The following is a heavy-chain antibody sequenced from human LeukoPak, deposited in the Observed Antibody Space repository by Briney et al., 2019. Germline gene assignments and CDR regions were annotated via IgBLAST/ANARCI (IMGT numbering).Heavy chain of an antibody. CDR2: ISAYNGNT. CDR1: GYTFTNYG. CDR3: ARDQSVRLLQTSSTYFKHVFAI. J-gene: IGHJ3*02. V-gene: IGHV1-18*01. Sequence: ASVKVSCKTSGYTFTNYGISWVRQAPGLGLEWMGWISAYNGNTNYAQKVQGRVTMTTDTSTSTAYMELRGLRFDDTAVHYCARDQSVRLLQTSSTYFKHVFAIWGQGSMVTVSS. D-gene: IGHD6-13*01.